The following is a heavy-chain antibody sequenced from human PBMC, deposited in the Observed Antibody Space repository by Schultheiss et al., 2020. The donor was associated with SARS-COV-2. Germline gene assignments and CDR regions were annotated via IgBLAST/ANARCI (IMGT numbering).Heavy chain of an antibody. V-gene: IGHV1-18*04. CDR1: GYTFTSYG. J-gene: IGHJ4*02. CDR3: AARRVGATTLDY. CDR2: ISAYNGNT. Sequence: ASVKVSCKASGYTFTSYGISWVRQAPGQGLEWMGWISAYNGNTNYAQKLQGRVTMTTDTSTSTAYMELRSLRSDDTAVYYCAARRVGATTLDYWGQGTLVTVSS. D-gene: IGHD1-26*01.